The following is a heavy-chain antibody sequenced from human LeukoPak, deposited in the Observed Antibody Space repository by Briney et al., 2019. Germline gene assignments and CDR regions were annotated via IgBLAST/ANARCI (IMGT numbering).Heavy chain of an antibody. Sequence: GGSLRLSCAASGFTFSSYWMSWVRQAPGKGLEWVANIKQDGSEKYYVDSVKGRFTISRDNAKNSLYLQMNSLRAEDTTVYYCAKDLGSSGWYIDYWGQGTLVTVSS. CDR2: IKQDGSEK. CDR3: AKDLGSSGWYIDY. CDR1: GFTFSSYW. V-gene: IGHV3-7*03. D-gene: IGHD6-19*01. J-gene: IGHJ4*02.